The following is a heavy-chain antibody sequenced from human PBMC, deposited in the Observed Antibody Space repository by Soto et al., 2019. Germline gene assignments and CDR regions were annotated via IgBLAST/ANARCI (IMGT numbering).Heavy chain of an antibody. Sequence: SETLSLTCTVSGGSISSGGYYWSWIRQHPGKGLECIGYIYYSGSTYYNPSLKSRVTISVDTSKNQFSLKLSSVTAADTAVYYCARDLAYDCSGGSCYQTWNWFDPWGQGTLVTVSS. CDR2: IYYSGST. CDR1: GGSISSGGYY. D-gene: IGHD2-15*01. CDR3: ARDLAYDCSGGSCYQTWNWFDP. V-gene: IGHV4-31*03. J-gene: IGHJ5*02.